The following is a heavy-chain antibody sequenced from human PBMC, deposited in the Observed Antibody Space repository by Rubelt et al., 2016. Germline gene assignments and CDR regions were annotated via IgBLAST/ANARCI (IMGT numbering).Heavy chain of an antibody. CDR1: GFTVSSNY. Sequence: EVQLLESGGGLVQPGGSLRLSCAASGFTVSSNYMNWVRQAPGKGLEWVPSSSSSSSYIYYADSVKGRFIISRENAKNSLYLQMNSLIAEDTAVYYCAGDYGDYNAFDIWGQGTMVTVSS. CDR2: SSSSSSYI. CDR3: AGDYGDYNAFDI. J-gene: IGHJ3*02. D-gene: IGHD4-17*01. V-gene: IGHV3-21*01.